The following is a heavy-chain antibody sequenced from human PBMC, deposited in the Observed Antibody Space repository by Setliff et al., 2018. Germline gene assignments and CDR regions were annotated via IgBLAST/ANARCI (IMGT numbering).Heavy chain of an antibody. D-gene: IGHD5-12*01. J-gene: IGHJ6*03. CDR1: GGTFRSYG. V-gene: IGHV1-69*05. CDR2: TIPMFGSA. CDR3: AGEGVDIRSSTDYRYYMDV. Sequence: GASVKVSCKASGGTFRSYGISWVRQAPGQGLEWMGGTIPMFGSANYAQKFQGRVTIITDEFTGTAYMELSSLRTEDTAVYYCAGEGVDIRSSTDYRYYMDVWGKGTTVTVSS.